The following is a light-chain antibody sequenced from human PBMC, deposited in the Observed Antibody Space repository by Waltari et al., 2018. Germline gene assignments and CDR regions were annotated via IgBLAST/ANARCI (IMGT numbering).Light chain of an antibody. CDR1: SSAGGGYNY. Sequence: QSALTQPASVSGSPGQSIAISCTGTSSAGGGYNYVSWYQQHPGKAPKLMIYEVSNRPSGVSNRFSGSKSGNTASLTISGLQAEDEADYYCSSYTSSITVVFGGGTKLTVL. J-gene: IGLJ2*01. V-gene: IGLV2-14*01. CDR3: SSYTSSITVV. CDR2: EVS.